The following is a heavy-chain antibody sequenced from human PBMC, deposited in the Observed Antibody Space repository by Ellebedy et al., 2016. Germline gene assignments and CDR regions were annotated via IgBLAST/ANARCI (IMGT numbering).Heavy chain of an antibody. D-gene: IGHD5-12*01. CDR1: GFTFSSEA. Sequence: GESLKISXGASGFTFSSEAMTWVRQAPGKGLEWVSVIGGTTNRTYYADSVKGRFTISRDKSKKIVYLQMDSLRVEDTAVYYCAFNGGYDSKDIYYYYMDVWGNGTTVTVSS. V-gene: IGHV3-23*01. CDR3: AFNGGYDSKDIYYYYMDV. J-gene: IGHJ6*03. CDR2: IGGTTNRT.